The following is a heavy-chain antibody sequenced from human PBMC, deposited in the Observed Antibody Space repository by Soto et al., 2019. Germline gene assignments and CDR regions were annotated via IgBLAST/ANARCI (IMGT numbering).Heavy chain of an antibody. D-gene: IGHD2-21*02. CDR2: ISGSGGST. J-gene: IGHJ4*02. Sequence: GGSLRLSCAASGFTFSSYAMSWVRQAPGKGLEWVSAISGSGGSTYYADSVKGRFTISRDNSKNTLYLQMNSLRAEDTAVYYCAKDRDIVVVTANLFDYWGQGTLVTVSS. V-gene: IGHV3-23*01. CDR1: GFTFSSYA. CDR3: AKDRDIVVVTANLFDY.